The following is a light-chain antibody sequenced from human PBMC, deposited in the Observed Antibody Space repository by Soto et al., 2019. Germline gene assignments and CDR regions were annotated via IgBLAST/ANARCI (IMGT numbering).Light chain of an antibody. CDR2: GAS. CDR3: QQHGSSPWT. V-gene: IGKV3-20*01. Sequence: LSQSPSAISTFACRASQSVSSNLAWYQQKPGQVPSLLIYGASSRATGIPDRFSGSGSGTDFTLTISRLQPEDFAVYYCQQHGSSPWTFGQGTKVDIK. J-gene: IGKJ1*01. CDR1: QSVSSN.